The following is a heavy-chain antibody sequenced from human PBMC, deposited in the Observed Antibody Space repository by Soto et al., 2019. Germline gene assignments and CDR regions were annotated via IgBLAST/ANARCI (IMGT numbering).Heavy chain of an antibody. V-gene: IGHV3-23*01. CDR1: GFIFRNFA. D-gene: IGHD3-10*01. CDR3: AKGYGPGSYYDY. Sequence: EVQLLESGGGVVQPGGSLKLPCAASGFIFRNFAMGWVRQAPGKGLEWVSTVTSSGFSTYYADSVKGRFTVSRDNSKNTLNLQMNSLRVEDTALYYCAKGYGPGSYYDYWGQGTLVTVSS. CDR2: VTSSGFST. J-gene: IGHJ4*02.